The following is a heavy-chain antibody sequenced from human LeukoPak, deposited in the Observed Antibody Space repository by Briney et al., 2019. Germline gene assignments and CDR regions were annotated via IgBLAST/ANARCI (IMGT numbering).Heavy chain of an antibody. CDR2: MKQDGSEK. Sequence: GGSLRLSCAASGFTFSSYWMSWVRQAPGKGLEWVANMKQDGSEKYYVDSVKGRFTISRDNAKNSLYLQMNSLRAEDTAVYYCARVVDYDSRDYWGQGTLVTVSS. CDR3: ARVVDYDSRDY. CDR1: GFTFSSYW. V-gene: IGHV3-7*01. D-gene: IGHD3-22*01. J-gene: IGHJ4*02.